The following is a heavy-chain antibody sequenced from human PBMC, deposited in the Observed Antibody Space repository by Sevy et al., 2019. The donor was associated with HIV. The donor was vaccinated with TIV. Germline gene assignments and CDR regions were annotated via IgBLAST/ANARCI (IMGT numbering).Heavy chain of an antibody. CDR2: IFHSGAT. CDR1: GGSISSGGYS. CDR3: ARGRVGETSSWYGAFDV. D-gene: IGHD6-13*01. J-gene: IGHJ3*01. Sequence: SETLSLTCAVSGGSISSGGYSWSWIRQPPGKGLEWIGYIFHSGATYYIPSLQSRVTISVDLSKNQFSLNLRSVTAADTAVYYCARGRVGETSSWYGAFDVWGQGTMVTVSS. V-gene: IGHV4-30-2*01.